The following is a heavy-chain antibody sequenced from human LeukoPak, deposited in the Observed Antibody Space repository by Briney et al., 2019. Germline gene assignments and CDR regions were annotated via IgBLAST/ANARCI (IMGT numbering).Heavy chain of an antibody. CDR2: ISYDGSNK. Sequence: GGSLRLSCAASGFTFSSYAMHWVRQAPGEGLEWVAVISYDGSNKYYADSVKGRFTISRDNSKNTLYLQMNSLRAEDTAVYYCARDGSGWSPWTFDYWGQGTLVTVSS. D-gene: IGHD6-19*01. CDR1: GFTFSSYA. V-gene: IGHV3-30-3*01. CDR3: ARDGSGWSPWTFDY. J-gene: IGHJ4*02.